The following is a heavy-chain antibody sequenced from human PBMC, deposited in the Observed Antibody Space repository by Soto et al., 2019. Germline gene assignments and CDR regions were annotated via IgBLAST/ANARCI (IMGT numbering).Heavy chain of an antibody. J-gene: IGHJ4*02. CDR3: AREVAAAGTFPFDY. CDR1: GGSISSYY. V-gene: IGHV4-59*01. Sequence: PSETLSLTCTVSGGSISSYYWSWIRQPPGKGLEWIGYIYYSGSTNYNPSLKSRVTISVDTSKNQFSLKLSSVTAADTAVYYCAREVAAAGTFPFDYWGQGTLVTVSS. D-gene: IGHD6-13*01. CDR2: IYYSGST.